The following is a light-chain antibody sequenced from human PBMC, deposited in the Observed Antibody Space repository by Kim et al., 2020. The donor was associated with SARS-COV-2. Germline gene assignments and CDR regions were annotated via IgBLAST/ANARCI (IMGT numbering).Light chain of an antibody. CDR2: ELT. J-gene: IGLJ3*02. Sequence: QSALTQPASVSGSPGQSITISCTGTSSDVGSYDLVSWYQQHPGKAPKLMIYELTKRPSGVSDRFSGSKSDNTASLTISGLQAEDEADYYCCSHAGSSTWVFGGGTKL. V-gene: IGLV2-23*02. CDR3: CSHAGSSTWV. CDR1: SSDVGSYDL.